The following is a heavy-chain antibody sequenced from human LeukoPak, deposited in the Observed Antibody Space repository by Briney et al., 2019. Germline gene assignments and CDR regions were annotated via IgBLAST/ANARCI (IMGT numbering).Heavy chain of an antibody. J-gene: IGHJ6*03. CDR1: GYTFTSYG. CDR2: ISAYNGNT. Sequence: ASVKVSCKASGYTFTSYGISWVRQAPGQGLEWMGWISAYNGNTNYAQKLQGRVTMTTDTSTSTAYMELRSLRSDDTAVYYCARLYSSYYYYYYYMDVWGKGTTVTVSS. V-gene: IGHV1-18*01. CDR3: ARLYSSYYYYYYYMDV. D-gene: IGHD6-6*01.